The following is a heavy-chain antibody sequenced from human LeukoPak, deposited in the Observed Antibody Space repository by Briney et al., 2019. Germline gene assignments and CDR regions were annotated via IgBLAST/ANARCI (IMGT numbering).Heavy chain of an antibody. CDR2: ISGSGGST. D-gene: IGHD3-10*01. CDR1: GFTFSSYA. Sequence: GGSLRLSCAASGFTFSSYAMSWVRQAPGKGLEWVSAISGSGGSTYYADSVKGRFTISRDNSKNTLYLQMNSLRAEDTAVYYCAKDTVWFGESTYFDYWGQGTLVTVSS. J-gene: IGHJ4*02. V-gene: IGHV3-23*01. CDR3: AKDTVWFGESTYFDY.